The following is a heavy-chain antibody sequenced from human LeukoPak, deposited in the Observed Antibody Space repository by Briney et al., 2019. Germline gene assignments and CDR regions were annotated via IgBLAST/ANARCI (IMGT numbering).Heavy chain of an antibody. J-gene: IGHJ4*02. Sequence: GGSLRLSCAASGFTFSSYAMSWVRQAPGKGLEWVSAISGSGGSTYYADSVKGRFTISRDNSKNTLYLQMNSLRAEDTAVYYCARAITMIVVAEGYWGQGTLVTVSS. CDR3: ARAITMIVVAEGY. V-gene: IGHV3-23*01. CDR1: GFTFSSYA. CDR2: ISGSGGST. D-gene: IGHD3-22*01.